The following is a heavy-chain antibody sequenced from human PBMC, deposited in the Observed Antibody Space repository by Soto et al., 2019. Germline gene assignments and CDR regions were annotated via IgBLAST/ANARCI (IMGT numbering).Heavy chain of an antibody. CDR3: AGPAAGLNDGLDY. J-gene: IGHJ4*02. CDR1: GGTFSSYT. D-gene: IGHD1-1*01. Sequence: QVQLVQSGAEVKKPGSSVKVSCKASGGTFSSYTISWVRQAPGQGLEWMGRIIPILGIANYAQKFQGRVTITAEKSTRTAYMELRRLRSEDTAGYYWAGPAAGLNDGLDYWGQGTLVTVSS. V-gene: IGHV1-69*02. CDR2: IIPILGIA.